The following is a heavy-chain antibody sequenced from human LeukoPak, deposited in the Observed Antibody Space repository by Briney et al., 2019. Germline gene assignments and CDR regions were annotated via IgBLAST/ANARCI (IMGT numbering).Heavy chain of an antibody. D-gene: IGHD2-15*01. CDR3: ARERGGVALDY. V-gene: IGHV1-2*02. Sequence: ASVKVSCKSSGSTFTVHYIHWVRQAPGQGLEWMGWINPYSGGTHYAQNFQGRVTLTRDTSIRTAYMELSRLKSDDTAVYYCARERGGVALDYWGQGTLVTISS. CDR1: GSTFTVHY. J-gene: IGHJ4*02. CDR2: INPYSGGT.